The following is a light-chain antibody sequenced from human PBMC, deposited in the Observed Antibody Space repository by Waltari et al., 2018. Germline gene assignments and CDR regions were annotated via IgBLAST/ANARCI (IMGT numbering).Light chain of an antibody. CDR2: ENN. Sequence: QSVLTQPPSVSAPHGQRVTISCSGRNSTVATNHLAWYQHVPGTAPKLLIYENNKRSSGIPDRFSGSKSGTSATLAITGLQTGDEADYYCGTWDSSLSGEVFGTGTKLTVL. CDR3: GTWDSSLSGEV. CDR1: NSTVATNH. J-gene: IGLJ1*01. V-gene: IGLV1-51*02.